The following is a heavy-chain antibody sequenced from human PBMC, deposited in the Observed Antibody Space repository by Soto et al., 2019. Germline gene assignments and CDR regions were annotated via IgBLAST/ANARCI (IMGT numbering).Heavy chain of an antibody. CDR2: IIPIFGTA. J-gene: IGHJ4*02. CDR3: ASREKSSSWYRSLYYFDY. D-gene: IGHD6-13*01. CDR1: GGTFSSYA. Sequence: QVQLVQSGAEVKKPGSSVKVSCKASGGTFSSYAISWVRQAPGQGLEWMGGIIPIFGTANYAQKFQGRVTITADKSTITAYMELSSLRSEDTAVYYCASREKSSSWYRSLYYFDYWGQGTLVTVSS. V-gene: IGHV1-69*06.